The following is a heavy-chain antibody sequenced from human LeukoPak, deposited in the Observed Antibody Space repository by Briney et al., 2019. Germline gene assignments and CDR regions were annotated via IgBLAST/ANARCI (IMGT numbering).Heavy chain of an antibody. D-gene: IGHD2-15*01. Sequence: PGGSLRLSCAASGFTFSSYAMHWVRQAPGKGLEWVAVISYDGSNKYYADSVKGRFTISRDNSKNTLYLQMNSLRAEDTAVYYCARSAVVAVNYYYYRDVWGKGTTVTVSS. CDR2: ISYDGSNK. CDR1: GFTFSSYA. CDR3: ARSAVVAVNYYYYRDV. J-gene: IGHJ6*03. V-gene: IGHV3-30*04.